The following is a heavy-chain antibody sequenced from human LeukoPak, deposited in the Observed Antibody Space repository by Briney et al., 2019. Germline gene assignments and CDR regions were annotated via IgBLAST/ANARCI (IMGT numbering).Heavy chain of an antibody. D-gene: IGHD4-17*01. J-gene: IGHJ5*02. CDR3: ARGDVDYGDYESWFDP. Sequence: GGSLRLSCAPSGFIFSNYWMSWVRQAPGKGLEWVAMIKQDGSEKYYVDSVKGRFTISRDNAKNSPYLQMNSLRAEDTAVYYCARGDVDYGDYESWFDPWGQGTLVTVSS. V-gene: IGHV3-7*01. CDR2: IKQDGSEK. CDR1: GFIFSNYW.